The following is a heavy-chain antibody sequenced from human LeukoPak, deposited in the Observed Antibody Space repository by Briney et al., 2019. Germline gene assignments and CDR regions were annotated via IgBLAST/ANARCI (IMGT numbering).Heavy chain of an antibody. V-gene: IGHV3-43*02. J-gene: IGHJ4*02. CDR1: GFTFDDYA. CDR2: ISGDGGST. D-gene: IGHD5-18*01. Sequence: PGGSLRLSCAASGFTFDDYAMHWVSQDQGKGMEWVSLISGDGGSTIYADSMKGRFTISRDNSKNSLYLRMNSLRTEDTALYYCAKVPLKGYNYGYYFDYWGQGTLVTASS. CDR3: AKVPLKGYNYGYYFDY.